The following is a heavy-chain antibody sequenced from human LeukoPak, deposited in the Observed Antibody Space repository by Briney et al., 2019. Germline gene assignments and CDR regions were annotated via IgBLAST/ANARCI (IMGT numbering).Heavy chain of an antibody. J-gene: IGHJ4*02. Sequence: SETLSLTCTVSGGSISSYYWSWIRQPPGKGLEWIGYIYYSGSTNYNPSLKSRVTISVDTSKNQFSLKLSSVTAADTAVYHCARQNTIYSGSYSYYFDYWGQGTLVTVSS. CDR3: ARQNTIYSGSYSYYFDY. V-gene: IGHV4-59*08. CDR2: IYYSGST. CDR1: GGSISSYY. D-gene: IGHD1-26*01.